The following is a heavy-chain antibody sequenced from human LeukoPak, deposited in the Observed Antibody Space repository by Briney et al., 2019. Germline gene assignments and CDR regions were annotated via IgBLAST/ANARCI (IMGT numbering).Heavy chain of an antibody. Sequence: SETLSLTCTVSDGSISSYYWSWIRQPPGKGLEWIGCIYYSGSTNYNPSLRSRLTISVDTSKNQFSLKLSSVTAADTAVYYCARAVVLATAIHFDHWGQGTLVTVSS. D-gene: IGHD2-15*01. CDR2: IYYSGST. J-gene: IGHJ4*02. CDR3: ARAVVLATAIHFDH. CDR1: DGSISSYY. V-gene: IGHV4-59*01.